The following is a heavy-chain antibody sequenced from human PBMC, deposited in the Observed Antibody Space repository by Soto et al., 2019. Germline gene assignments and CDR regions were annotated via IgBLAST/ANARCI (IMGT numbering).Heavy chain of an antibody. J-gene: IGHJ5*02. CDR2: INHSGST. CDR3: ARVTTYYYGSGSTNWFDP. Sequence: SETLSLTCAVYGGSFSGYYWSWIRQPPGKGLEWIGEINHSGSTNYNPSLKSRVTISVDTSKNQFSLKLSSVTAADTAVYYCARVTTYYYGSGSTNWFDPRGQGTLVTVSS. V-gene: IGHV4-34*01. D-gene: IGHD3-10*01. CDR1: GGSFSGYY.